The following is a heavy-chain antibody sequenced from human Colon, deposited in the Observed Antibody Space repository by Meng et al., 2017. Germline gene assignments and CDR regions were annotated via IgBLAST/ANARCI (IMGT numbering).Heavy chain of an antibody. D-gene: IGHD2-8*01. CDR2: IIPILGQT. J-gene: IGHJ6*02. CDR3: GRPHGPGNGHYAMDV. V-gene: IGHV1-69*10. Sequence: SVKVSCKASGGTFSDYSLSWVRQGPGQGFEWMAGIIPILGQTTYAQRFQGRVTITADDSTSTVYMELNSLTSADTAVYSCGRPHGPGNGHYAMDVWGQGTAVTVSS. CDR1: GGTFSDYS.